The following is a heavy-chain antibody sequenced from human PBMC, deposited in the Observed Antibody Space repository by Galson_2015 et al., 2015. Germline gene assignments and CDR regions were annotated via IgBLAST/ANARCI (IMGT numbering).Heavy chain of an antibody. CDR1: GFTFSSYA. Sequence: SLRLSCAASGFTFSSYAMNWVRQAPGKGLEWVSTISGSGGSSYYADSVKGRFTISRDNSKNTLYLQMNSLRAEDTAVYYCVKATFVRLAAFDLWGQGTLLTVSS. V-gene: IGHV3-23*01. CDR3: VKATFVRLAAFDL. CDR2: ISGSGGSS. D-gene: IGHD6-13*01. J-gene: IGHJ4*02.